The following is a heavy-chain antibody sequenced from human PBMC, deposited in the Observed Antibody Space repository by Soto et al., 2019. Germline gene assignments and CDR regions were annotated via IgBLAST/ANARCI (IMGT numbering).Heavy chain of an antibody. Sequence: XGTLSLTCAVSGGSISSSNWWSCVRQPPGKGLEWIGEIYHSGSTNYNPSLKSRVTISVDKSKNQFSLKLSSVTAADTAVYYCARTTDYYYYGMDVWGQGTTVTVSS. CDR3: ARTTDYYYYGMDV. J-gene: IGHJ6*02. CDR2: IYHSGST. CDR1: GGSISSSNW. V-gene: IGHV4-4*02. D-gene: IGHD4-4*01.